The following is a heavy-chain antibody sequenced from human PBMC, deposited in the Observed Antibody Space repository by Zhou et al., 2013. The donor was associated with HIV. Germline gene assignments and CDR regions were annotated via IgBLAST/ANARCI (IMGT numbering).Heavy chain of an antibody. Sequence: QVQLQQSGPEVEKPGASVMVSCKVSGYTLADISIHWVRQAPGSGLEWMGRFDPENRETTYSQKFQGRVTMTGDTSTDTAYIEATGLTSDDTAVYYCAMDRVLQQRLENTLAIWGQGTLVSVSS. V-gene: IGHV1-24*01. CDR2: FDPENRET. D-gene: IGHD1-1*01. J-gene: IGHJ3*02. CDR3: AMDRVLQQRLENTLAI. CDR1: GYTLADIS.